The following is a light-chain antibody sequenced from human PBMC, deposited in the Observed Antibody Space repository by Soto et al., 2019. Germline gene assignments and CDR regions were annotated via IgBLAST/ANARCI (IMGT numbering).Light chain of an antibody. Sequence: QSVLTQPASVSGSPGQSITISCTGTSSDVGGYNLVSWYQQPPGKAPKLMIYEGSKRPSGVSNRFSGSKSGNTASLTIPGLQAEDEADYYCCAYAGRSTYVFGTGTKVTVL. CDR2: EGS. CDR3: CAYAGRSTYV. V-gene: IGLV2-23*01. J-gene: IGLJ1*01. CDR1: SSDVGGYNL.